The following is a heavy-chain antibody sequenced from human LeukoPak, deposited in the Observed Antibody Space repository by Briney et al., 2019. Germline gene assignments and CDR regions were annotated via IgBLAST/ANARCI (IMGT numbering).Heavy chain of an antibody. D-gene: IGHD3-22*01. Sequence: ASVKVSCKDSGYTFTSYDINWVRQATGQGLEWMGWMNPNSGNTGYAQKFQGRVTMTRNTSISTAYMELSSLRSEDTAVYYCARGNYYDSSGYYYGGGDYWGQGTLVTVPS. CDR1: GYTFTSYD. J-gene: IGHJ4*02. CDR3: ARGNYYDSSGYYYGGGDY. V-gene: IGHV1-8*01. CDR2: MNPNSGNT.